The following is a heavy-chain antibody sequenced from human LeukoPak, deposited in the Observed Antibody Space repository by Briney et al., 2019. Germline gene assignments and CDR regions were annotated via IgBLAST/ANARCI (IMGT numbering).Heavy chain of an antibody. CDR3: ARLGGSSFKD. J-gene: IGHJ4*02. Sequence: SETLSLTCSVSGGSISPYHWSWIRQPPGKGLEWIGYIYSSGSTNYNPSLKSRVTISIDTSKNQLSLQLSSVTAADTAVYYCARLGGSSFKDWGQGTLVTVSS. CDR2: IYSSGST. V-gene: IGHV4-4*09. D-gene: IGHD6-6*01. CDR1: GGSISPYH.